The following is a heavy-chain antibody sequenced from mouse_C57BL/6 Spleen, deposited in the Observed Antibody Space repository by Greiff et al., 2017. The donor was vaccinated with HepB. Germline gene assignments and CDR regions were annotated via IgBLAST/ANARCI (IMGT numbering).Heavy chain of an antibody. Sequence: QVQLKQSGPELVKPGASVKISCKASGYAFSSSWMNWVKQRPGKGLEWIGRIYPGDGDTNYNGKFKGKATLTADKSSSTAYMQLSSLTSEDSAVDFCARSNWALYYFDYWGQGTTLTVSS. D-gene: IGHD4-1*01. J-gene: IGHJ2*01. CDR1: GYAFSSSW. V-gene: IGHV1-82*01. CDR2: IYPGDGDT. CDR3: ARSNWALYYFDY.